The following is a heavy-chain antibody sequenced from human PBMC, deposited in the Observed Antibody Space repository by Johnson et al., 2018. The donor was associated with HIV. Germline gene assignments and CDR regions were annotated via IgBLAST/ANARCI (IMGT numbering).Heavy chain of an antibody. J-gene: IGHJ3*02. D-gene: IGHD5-24*01. Sequence: QVQLVESGGGVVQPGRSLRLSCAASGFTFSSYAMHWVRQAPGKGLEWVAVISYDGSNKYYADSVKGRFTISRDNSKNTLYLQMNSLRAEDTAVYYCAKDWDRWLQPPGDAFDIRGRGTMVTVSS. CDR1: GFTFSSYA. CDR2: ISYDGSNK. CDR3: AKDWDRWLQPPGDAFDI. V-gene: IGHV3-30*04.